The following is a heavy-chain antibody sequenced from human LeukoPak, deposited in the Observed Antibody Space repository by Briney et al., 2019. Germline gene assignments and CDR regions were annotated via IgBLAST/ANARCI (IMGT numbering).Heavy chain of an antibody. D-gene: IGHD1-14*01. CDR2: INPNSGGT. CDR1: GYSFTDHY. V-gene: IGHV1-2*02. J-gene: IGHJ4*02. Sequence: ASVKVSCKASGYSFTDHYIHWVRQAPGQGLEWMGWINPNSGGTNYAQKFQGRVTMTRDTSISTAYMELSRLRSDDTAVYYCACTGSYDYWGQGTLVTVSS. CDR3: ACTGSYDY.